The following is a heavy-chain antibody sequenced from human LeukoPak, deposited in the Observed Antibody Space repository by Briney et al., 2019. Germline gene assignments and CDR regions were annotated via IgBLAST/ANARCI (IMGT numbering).Heavy chain of an antibody. V-gene: IGHV4-38-2*02. CDR1: GYSISSVYY. CDR2: ISHSGTT. CDR3: ARGRRSIVVVPAARRGYYYMDV. Sequence: PSETLSLTCTVSGYSISSVYYWGWIRQPPGKGLEWIGSISHSGTTYYNPSLRSRVTISVDTSKNQFSLKLSSVTAADTAVYYCARGRRSIVVVPAARRGYYYMDVWGNGTTVTVSS. J-gene: IGHJ6*03. D-gene: IGHD2-2*01.